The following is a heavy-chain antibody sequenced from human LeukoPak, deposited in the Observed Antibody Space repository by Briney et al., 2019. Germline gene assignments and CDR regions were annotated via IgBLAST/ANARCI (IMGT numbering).Heavy chain of an antibody. J-gene: IGHJ6*03. CDR2: INPSGDNT. CDR1: GYTFTNNF. V-gene: IGHV1-46*01. Sequence: ASVKVSCKASGYTFTNNFMHWVRQAPGQGLEWIGIINPSGDNTWYAQKFQGRVTMTRDMATSTDYLEVSSLRSEDTAVYYCARDHDRYYYYYYMDVWGKGTTVTVSS. CDR3: ARDHDRYYYYYYMDV.